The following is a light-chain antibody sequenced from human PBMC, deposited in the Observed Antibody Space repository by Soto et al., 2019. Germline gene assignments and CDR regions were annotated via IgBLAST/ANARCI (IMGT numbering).Light chain of an antibody. CDR2: DAS. Sequence: DIQMTQSPSTLSASVGARVTITCRASQSISSWLAWYQQKPGKAPKXLIYDASSLESGVPSRFSGSGSGTEFTLTISSLQPDDFATYFCQQYNSFRTFGQGTKVDIK. V-gene: IGKV1-5*01. J-gene: IGKJ1*01. CDR1: QSISSW. CDR3: QQYNSFRT.